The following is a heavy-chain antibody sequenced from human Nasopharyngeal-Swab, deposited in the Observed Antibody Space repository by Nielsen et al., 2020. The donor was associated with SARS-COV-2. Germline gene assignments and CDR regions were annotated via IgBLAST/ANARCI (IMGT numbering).Heavy chain of an antibody. D-gene: IGHD3-3*01. CDR2: INHSGST. Sequence: SETLSLTCAVYGGSFSGYYWSWIRQPPGKGLEWIGEINHSGSTNYNPSLKSRVTISVDTSKNQFSLKLSPVTAADTAVYYCARVYDFWSGYDYWGQGTLVTVSS. J-gene: IGHJ4*02. CDR3: ARVYDFWSGYDY. CDR1: GGSFSGYY. V-gene: IGHV4-34*01.